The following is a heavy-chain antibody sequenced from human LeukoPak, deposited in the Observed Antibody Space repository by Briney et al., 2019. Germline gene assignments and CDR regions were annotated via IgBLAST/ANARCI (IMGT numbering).Heavy chain of an antibody. CDR1: GFTVSSNY. V-gene: IGHV3-30*02. CDR2: IRYDGSNK. J-gene: IGHJ4*02. CDR3: AKDLYYDILTGYPDY. Sequence: PGGSLRLSCAASGFTVSSNYMSWVRQAPGKGLEWVAFIRYDGSNKYYADSVKGRFTISRDNSKNTLYLQMNSLRAEDTAVYYCAKDLYYDILTGYPDYWGQGTLVTVSS. D-gene: IGHD3-9*01.